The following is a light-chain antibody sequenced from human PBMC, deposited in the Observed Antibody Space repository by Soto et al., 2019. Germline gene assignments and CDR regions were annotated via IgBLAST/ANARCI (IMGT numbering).Light chain of an antibody. CDR2: DVS. Sequence: QSVLTQPRSVSGSPGQSVTISCTGTSSDVGDYNFVSWYQQYPGKAPKLAVYDVSKRPSGVPDRFYGSKSGSKASPTISGLQADDDADYYCCSYAGSYTYVFGSGTKVTVL. V-gene: IGLV2-11*01. CDR1: SSDVGDYNF. J-gene: IGLJ1*01. CDR3: CSYAGSYTYV.